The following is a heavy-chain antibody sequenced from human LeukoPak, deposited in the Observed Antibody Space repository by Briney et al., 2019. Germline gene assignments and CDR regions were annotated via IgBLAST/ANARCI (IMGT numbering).Heavy chain of an antibody. Sequence: GGPLRLSCAASGFTFSSYAMHWARHAPGKGLEYVSAISSNGGSPYYAHSVKGRFTISSDNSKNTLYPQLCSLRGEDMAVYYWARDRDSVGGPAAVPLYGMDVWVQGTTVTVSS. V-gene: IGHV3-64*01. D-gene: IGHD2-2*01. CDR1: GFTFSSYA. J-gene: IGHJ6*01. CDR3: ARDRDSVGGPAAVPLYGMDV. CDR2: ISSNGGSP.